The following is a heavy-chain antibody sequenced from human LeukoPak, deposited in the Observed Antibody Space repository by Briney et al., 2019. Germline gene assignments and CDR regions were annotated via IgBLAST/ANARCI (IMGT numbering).Heavy chain of an antibody. CDR1: GYTFTSYD. J-gene: IGHJ5*02. CDR2: MNPNSGNT. D-gene: IGHD4-17*01. V-gene: IGHV1-8*01. Sequence: ASVKVSCKASGYTFTSYDINWVRQATGQGLEWMGWMNPNSGNTGYAQKFQGRVTMTRNTSISTAYMELSSLRSEDTAVYYCARGLRGIVYGDYAWFDPRGQGTLVTVSS. CDR3: ARGLRGIVYGDYAWFDP.